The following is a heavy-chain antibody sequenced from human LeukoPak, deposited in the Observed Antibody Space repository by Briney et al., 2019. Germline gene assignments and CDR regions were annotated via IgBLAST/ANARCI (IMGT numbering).Heavy chain of an antibody. CDR3: AKGGITMVRDPHFDY. CDR2: IRYDGSNK. CDR1: GFTFSSYG. D-gene: IGHD3-10*01. V-gene: IGHV3-30*02. Sequence: GGSLRLSCAASGFTFSSYGMHWVRQAPGKGLEWVAFIRYDGSNKYYADSVKGRFTISRDNSKNTLYLQMNSLRAEGTAVYYCAKGGITMVRDPHFDYWGQGTLVTVSS. J-gene: IGHJ4*02.